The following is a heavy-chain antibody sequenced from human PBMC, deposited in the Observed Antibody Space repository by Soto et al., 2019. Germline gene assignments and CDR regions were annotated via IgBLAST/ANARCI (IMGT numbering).Heavy chain of an antibody. CDR1: GFTFSSYA. CDR2: ISGSGGST. D-gene: IGHD4-17*01. Sequence: GGSLRLSCAASGFTFSSYAMSWVRQAPGKGLEWVSAISGSGGSTYYADSVKGRFTISRDNSKNTLYLQMNSLRAEDTAVYYCAASEASYGDYDYWGQGTLVTVSS. V-gene: IGHV3-23*01. J-gene: IGHJ4*02. CDR3: AASEASYGDYDY.